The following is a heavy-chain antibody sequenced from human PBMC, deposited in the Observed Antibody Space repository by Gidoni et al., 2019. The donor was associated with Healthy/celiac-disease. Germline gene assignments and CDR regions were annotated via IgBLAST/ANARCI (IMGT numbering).Heavy chain of an antibody. V-gene: IGHV3-23*01. Sequence: EVQLLESGGGLVQPGGSLRLSCAASGFTFSSYAMSWVRQAPGKGLGWVSAISGSGGSTYYADSVKGRFTISRDNSKNTLYLQMNSLRAEDTAVYYCAKSKITVTTLHYGMDVWGQGTTVTVSS. CDR3: AKSKITVTTLHYGMDV. J-gene: IGHJ6*02. CDR2: ISGSGGST. D-gene: IGHD4-17*01. CDR1: GFTFSSYA.